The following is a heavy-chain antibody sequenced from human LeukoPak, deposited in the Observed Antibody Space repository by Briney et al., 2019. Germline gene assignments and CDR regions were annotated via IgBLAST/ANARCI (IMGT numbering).Heavy chain of an antibody. V-gene: IGHV3-74*01. CDR3: ARDPEEQWLETTFDY. CDR1: GFTFSSYW. CDR2: INSDGSST. D-gene: IGHD6-19*01. Sequence: PGGSLRLSCAASGFTFSSYWMHWVRQAPGKGLVWVSRINSDGSSTSYADSVKGRFTISRDNAKNTLYLQMNSLRAEDTAVYYCARDPEEQWLETTFDYWGQGTLVTVSS. J-gene: IGHJ4*02.